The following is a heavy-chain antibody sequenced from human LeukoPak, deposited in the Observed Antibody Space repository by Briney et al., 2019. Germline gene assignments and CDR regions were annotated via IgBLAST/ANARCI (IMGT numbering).Heavy chain of an antibody. CDR2: IWCDGSNK. D-gene: IGHD4-17*01. CDR1: GFTFSSYA. Sequence: GGSLRLSCAASGFTFSSYAMSWVRQAPGKGQEWVPVIWCDGSNKYYADSVKGRFTISRDNSKNTLYLQMNSLRAEDTAVYYCARGYGDKASNLYYYYGMDVWGQGTTVTVSS. J-gene: IGHJ6*02. CDR3: ARGYGDKASNLYYYYGMDV. V-gene: IGHV3-33*08.